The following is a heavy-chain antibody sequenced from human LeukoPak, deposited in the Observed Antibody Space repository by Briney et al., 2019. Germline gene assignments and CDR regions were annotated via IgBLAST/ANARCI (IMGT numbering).Heavy chain of an antibody. CDR2: IYTRGST. V-gene: IGHV4-4*07. D-gene: IGHD2-2*01. J-gene: IGHJ4*02. CDR3: ARESHGYCSSTSCLAEFDY. CDR1: GGSISSYY. Sequence: SETLSVTCTVSGGSISSYYWSSIRQPAGKGLEWIGRIYTRGSTNYNPSLKSRVTMSVDTSKNQFSLKLSSAAAADTAVYYCARESHGYCSSTSCLAEFDYWGQGTLVTVSS.